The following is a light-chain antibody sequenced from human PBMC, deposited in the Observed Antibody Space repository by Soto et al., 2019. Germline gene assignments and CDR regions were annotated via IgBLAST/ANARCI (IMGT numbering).Light chain of an antibody. V-gene: IGKV2-28*01. Sequence: DIVMTQSPVSLPVSPGEPASISCRSSQSLLHSHGYTYLDWYLQKPGQSPQLLIYMGSTRASGVPDRFSGSGSGIDFTLKISRVEADDVGVYYCMQALQTPLPFGGGTKVEIK. J-gene: IGKJ4*01. CDR3: MQALQTPLP. CDR2: MGS. CDR1: QSLLHSHGYTY.